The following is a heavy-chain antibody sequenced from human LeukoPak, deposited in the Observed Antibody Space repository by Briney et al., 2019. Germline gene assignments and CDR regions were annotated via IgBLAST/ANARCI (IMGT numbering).Heavy chain of an antibody. Sequence: ASVKVSCKASGGTFSSYAISWVRQAPGQGLEWMGRIIPIFGTANYAQKFQGRVTITTDESTSTAYMELSSLRSEDTAVYYCARGEYYYDSSGYEFDHWGQGTLVTVSS. CDR2: IIPIFGTA. V-gene: IGHV1-69*05. CDR3: ARGEYYYDSSGYEFDH. J-gene: IGHJ4*02. D-gene: IGHD3-22*01. CDR1: GGTFSSYA.